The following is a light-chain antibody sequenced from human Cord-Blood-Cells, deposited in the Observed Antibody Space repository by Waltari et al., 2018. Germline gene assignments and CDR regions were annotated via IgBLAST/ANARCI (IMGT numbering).Light chain of an antibody. V-gene: IGKV3-11*01. Sequence: EIVLTQSPATLSLSPGERATLSCRASQSVSSYLAWYQQKPGQAPRLLIYDASNSATGIPARFSGSESGTDFTLTISSLEPEDFAVYYCQQRSNWPTFGQGTKVEIK. CDR2: DAS. J-gene: IGKJ1*01. CDR3: QQRSNWPT. CDR1: QSVSSY.